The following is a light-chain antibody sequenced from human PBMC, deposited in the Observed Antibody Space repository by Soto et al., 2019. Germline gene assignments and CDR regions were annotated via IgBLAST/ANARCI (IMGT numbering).Light chain of an antibody. J-gene: IGKJ1*01. V-gene: IGKV3-15*01. CDR1: QSVSSY. CDR2: RAS. CDR3: QQYNNWPRT. Sequence: EIVMTQSPGTVSVFPGETATLSCRASQSVSSYLDWFQQKPGQVPRVLIYRASTRATGIPARFSGSGSGTEFTLTISSLQSEDFAVYYCQQYNNWPRTFGQGTKVDIK.